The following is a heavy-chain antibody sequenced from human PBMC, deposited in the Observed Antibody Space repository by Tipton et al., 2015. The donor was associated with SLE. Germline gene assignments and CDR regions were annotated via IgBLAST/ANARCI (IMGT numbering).Heavy chain of an antibody. Sequence: SLRLSCAASGFTFSTYAMHWVRQAPGKGLEWVAVISYDGSNKFYADSVKGRFIISRDNSKNTLYLQMHSLRTGDTAVYYCARSISGVVTPFDYWGQGTLVTVSS. CDR1: GFTFSTYA. CDR2: ISYDGSNK. V-gene: IGHV3-30*04. D-gene: IGHD3-3*01. J-gene: IGHJ4*02. CDR3: ARSISGVVTPFDY.